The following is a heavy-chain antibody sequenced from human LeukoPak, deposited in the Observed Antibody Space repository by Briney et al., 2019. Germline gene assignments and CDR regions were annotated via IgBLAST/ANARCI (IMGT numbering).Heavy chain of an antibody. V-gene: IGHV4-59*01. CDR1: GGSISSYY. CDR2: IYYSGST. J-gene: IGHJ4*02. Sequence: SETLSLTCTVSGGSISSYYWSWIRQPPGKGLEWIGYIYYSGSTNYNPSLKSRVTISVDTSKNQVSLKLSSVTAADTAVYYCARGGKWELPLDYWGQGTLVTVSS. CDR3: ARGGKWELPLDY. D-gene: IGHD1-26*01.